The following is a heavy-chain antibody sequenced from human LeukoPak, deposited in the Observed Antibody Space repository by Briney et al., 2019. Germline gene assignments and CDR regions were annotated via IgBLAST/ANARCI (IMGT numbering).Heavy chain of an antibody. CDR1: GFTFSSYW. D-gene: IGHD5-12*01. CDR3: ARLPFDGYENNYGIVHY. J-gene: IGHJ4*02. V-gene: IGHV3-7*01. Sequence: GGSLRLSCAASGFTFSSYWMSWVRQAPGKGLEWVANIKQDGSEKYYVDSVKGRFTISRDNAKNSLYLQMNSLRAEDTAVYYCARLPFDGYENNYGIVHYWGQGTLVTVSS. CDR2: IKQDGSEK.